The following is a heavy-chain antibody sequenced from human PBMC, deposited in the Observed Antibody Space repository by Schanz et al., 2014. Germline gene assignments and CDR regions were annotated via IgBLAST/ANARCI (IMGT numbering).Heavy chain of an antibody. D-gene: IGHD3-9*01. J-gene: IGHJ4*02. Sequence: EVQLVESGGGLVQPGRSLRLSCAASGFSFSDHAMDWVRQAAGKGLEWVGRVRKKEFSDDTEEYAASVRGRFTISRDDSKNVVKLQMNGLKTEDTAMYYCVREGSTTPVAGLRSFDWLGRFDYWGQGALVTVSS. CDR1: GFSFSDHA. CDR2: VRKKEFSDDTE. CDR3: VREGSTTPVAGLRSFDWLGRFDY. V-gene: IGHV3-72*01.